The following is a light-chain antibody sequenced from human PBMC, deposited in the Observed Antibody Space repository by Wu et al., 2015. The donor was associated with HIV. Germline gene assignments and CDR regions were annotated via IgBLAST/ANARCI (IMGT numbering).Light chain of an antibody. J-gene: IGKJ1*01. Sequence: EIVLTQSPATLSLSPGERATLSCRASQSVSRFLAWYQHKPGQAPRVVIYDTSNRAAGIPARFSSSGSGTDFTLTISSLEPEDFAVYYCHQRTTWPRTFGQGTKVEVK. V-gene: IGKV3-11*01. CDR3: HQRTTWPRT. CDR1: QSVSRF. CDR2: DTS.